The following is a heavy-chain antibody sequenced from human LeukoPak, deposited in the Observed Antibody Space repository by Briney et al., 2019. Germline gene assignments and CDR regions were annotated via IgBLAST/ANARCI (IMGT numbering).Heavy chain of an antibody. CDR1: AFTFNNYW. J-gene: IGHJ4*02. Sequence: PGGSLRLSCVASAFTFNNYWMHWVRQAPGKGLEWVSVIYGSSRTYYADSVKGRFTISRDNSKNTVYLQMDSLRAEDTAVYYCARDRADGYNYGDYFDNWGQGTLVTVSS. CDR2: IYGSSRT. D-gene: IGHD5-18*01. CDR3: ARDRADGYNYGDYFDN. V-gene: IGHV3-66*01.